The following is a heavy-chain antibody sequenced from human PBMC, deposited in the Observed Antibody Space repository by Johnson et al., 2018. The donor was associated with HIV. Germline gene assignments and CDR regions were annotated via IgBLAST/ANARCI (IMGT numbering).Heavy chain of an antibody. CDR3: ARPGDTTMVSAFDI. CDR2: MWYDGSNK. J-gene: IGHJ3*02. CDR1: GFTFSTYG. V-gene: IGHV3-33*01. Sequence: QVQLMESGGGVVQPGRSLRLSCAASGFTFSTYGMHWVRQAPGKGLEWVAVMWYDGSNKYYADSVKGRFTISRDNYKNTLYLQMTSLRAEDTAVYYCARPGDTTMVSAFDIWGQGTMVTISS. D-gene: IGHD5-18*01.